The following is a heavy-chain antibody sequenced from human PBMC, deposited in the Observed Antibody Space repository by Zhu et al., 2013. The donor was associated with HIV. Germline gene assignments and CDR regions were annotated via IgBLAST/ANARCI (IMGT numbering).Heavy chain of an antibody. CDR1: GYTPNEVS. CDR3: ARDHPGGNSDLDYYYYGMDV. V-gene: IGHV1-2*02. D-gene: IGHD2-21*02. CDR2: INPNSGGT. J-gene: IGHJ6*02. Sequence: QVQLVQSGAEVKKPGASVKVSCKVSGYTPNEVSMHWVRQAPGQGLEWMGWINPNSGGTNYAQKFQGRVTMTRDTSISTAYMELSRLRSDDTAVYYCARDHPGGNSDLDYYYYGMDVWGQGTTGHRL.